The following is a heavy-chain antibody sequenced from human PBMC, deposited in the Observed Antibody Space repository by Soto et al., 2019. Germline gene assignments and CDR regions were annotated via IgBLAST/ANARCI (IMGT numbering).Heavy chain of an antibody. CDR2: ISYDGSNK. CDR1: GFTFSSYG. Sequence: GGSLRLSCAASGFTFSSYGMHWVRQAPGKGLEWVAVISYDGSNKDYADSVKGRFTISRDNSKNTLYLQMNSLRAEDTAVYYCAKGFRGAVSTAYFDYWGQGTLVTVSS. D-gene: IGHD2-2*01. V-gene: IGHV3-30*18. CDR3: AKGFRGAVSTAYFDY. J-gene: IGHJ4*02.